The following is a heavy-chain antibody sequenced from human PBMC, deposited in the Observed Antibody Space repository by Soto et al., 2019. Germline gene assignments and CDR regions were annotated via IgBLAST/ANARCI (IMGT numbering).Heavy chain of an antibody. D-gene: IGHD1-26*01. V-gene: IGHV3-9*01. CDR2: LNWNSVTP. Sequence: PGGSLRLSCAASGFNCGDYAMHWVRQTPGQGLEWVSGLNWNSVTPGYGDSVKGRFSISRDNGKYALYLQMTSLRPEDTALYYCVKDISGAYSGPNYDAWGQGTLVTVSS. J-gene: IGHJ4*02. CDR3: VKDISGAYSGPNYDA. CDR1: GFNCGDYA.